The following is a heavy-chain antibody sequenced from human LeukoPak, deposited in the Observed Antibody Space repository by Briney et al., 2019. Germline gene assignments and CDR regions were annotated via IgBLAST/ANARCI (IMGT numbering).Heavy chain of an antibody. CDR2: IKQDGSEK. D-gene: IGHD2-15*01. J-gene: IGHJ3*02. CDR1: GFTFSRYW. V-gene: IGHV3-7*01. Sequence: GGSLRLSCAASGFTFSRYWMSWVRQAPGKGLEWVANIKQDGSEKYYVDSVKGRFTISRDNAKNSLYLQMNSLRAGDTAVYYCAREFCSGANCYPMGAFDMWGQGTMVTVPS. CDR3: AREFCSGANCYPMGAFDM.